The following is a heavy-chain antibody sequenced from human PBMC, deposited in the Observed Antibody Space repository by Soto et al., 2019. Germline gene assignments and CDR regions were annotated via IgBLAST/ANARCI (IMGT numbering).Heavy chain of an antibody. J-gene: IGHJ6*02. V-gene: IGHV3-48*03. CDR1: GFTFSSYE. Sequence: EVYLVQSGGGLVQPGGSLRLSCAASGFTFSSYEMHWVRQAPGKGLEWLSYITSSGSIIYYAGSVKGRFTISRDSANNSLYLQMNSPRAEDTAVYYCARRPKDYYYGMDVWGQGTTVTVSS. CDR2: ITSSGSII. CDR3: ARRPKDYYYGMDV.